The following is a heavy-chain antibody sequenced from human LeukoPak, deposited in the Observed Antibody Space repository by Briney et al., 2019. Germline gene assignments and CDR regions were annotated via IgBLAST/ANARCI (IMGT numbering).Heavy chain of an antibody. Sequence: ASVTVSCKASGYTFTSYYMHWVRQAPGQGLEWMGIINPSGGSTSYAQKFQGRVTMTRDTSTSTVYMELSSLRSEDTAVYYCARDSSSSNTLTSSQYYFDYWGQGTLVTVSS. V-gene: IGHV1-46*01. CDR1: GYTFTSYY. CDR3: ARDSSSSNTLTSSQYYFDY. CDR2: INPSGGST. J-gene: IGHJ4*02. D-gene: IGHD6-6*01.